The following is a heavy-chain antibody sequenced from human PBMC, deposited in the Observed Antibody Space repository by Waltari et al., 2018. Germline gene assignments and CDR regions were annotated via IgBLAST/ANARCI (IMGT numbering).Heavy chain of an antibody. D-gene: IGHD2-2*02. CDR3: ARQKYCSGASCYTEGDAFEV. V-gene: IGHV5-51*01. CDR1: GYIFSSYW. CDR2: IYPSDSDT. Sequence: EVQLVQSGTEVKKPGESRKISCEASGYIFSSYWIVWVRQTPGKGLEWMGIIYPSDSDTKYSPSFQGQVTISVDKSISTAYLQWGSLKASDTAIYYCARQKYCSGASCYTEGDAFEVWGQGTMVTVSS. J-gene: IGHJ3*01.